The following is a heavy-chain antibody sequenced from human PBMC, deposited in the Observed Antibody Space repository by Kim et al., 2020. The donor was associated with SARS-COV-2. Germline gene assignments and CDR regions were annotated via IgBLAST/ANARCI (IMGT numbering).Heavy chain of an antibody. J-gene: IGHJ6*01. V-gene: IGHV1-3*01. CDR3: ARDRHCSGGNCYYYGVDV. CDR1: GYTFSNYV. Sequence: ASVKVSCKASGYTFSNYVMHWVRQAPGQRLEWMGWINAGNGNTKYSQKFQGRVTITRDISASTAYMELSSLRSEDTAVYYCARDRHCSGGNCYYYGVDVW. D-gene: IGHD2-15*01. CDR2: INAGNGNT.